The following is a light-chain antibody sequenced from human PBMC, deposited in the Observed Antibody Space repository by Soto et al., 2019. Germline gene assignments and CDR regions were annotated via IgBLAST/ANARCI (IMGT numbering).Light chain of an antibody. CDR1: QSVSSN. V-gene: IGKV3-20*01. CDR3: QQYGSSVT. J-gene: IGKJ5*01. CDR2: GAS. Sequence: EIVITQSPATLSVSPGERATLSCSTSQSVSSNLAWYQQKPGQAPRLLLYGASTRATGTPDRFSGSGSGTDFSLTISRLEHEDFAVYYCQQYGSSVTFGQGTRLEIK.